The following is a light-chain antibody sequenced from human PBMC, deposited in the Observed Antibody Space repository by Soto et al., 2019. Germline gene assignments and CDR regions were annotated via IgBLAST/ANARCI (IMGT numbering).Light chain of an antibody. J-gene: IGKJ4*01. Sequence: EIVMTQSPATLSVSPGDRATLSCRASQSVDNDLAWYQQKPGQPPRLLIYDASTRATGIPARFSGSQSGTEFTLTISSLLSEDFAVYFFQQYNNSPLTFGGGTQVETK. CDR2: DAS. V-gene: IGKV3D-15*01. CDR3: QQYNNSPLT. CDR1: QSVDND.